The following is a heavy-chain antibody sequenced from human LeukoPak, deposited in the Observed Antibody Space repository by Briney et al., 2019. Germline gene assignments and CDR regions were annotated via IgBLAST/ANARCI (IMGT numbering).Heavy chain of an antibody. CDR1: GFTFSSYA. CDR3: AKDYYDSSGGDAFDI. V-gene: IGHV3-23*01. J-gene: IGHJ3*02. CDR2: SSGSGGST. D-gene: IGHD3-22*01. Sequence: GGSLRLSCAASGFTFSSYAMSWVRQAPGKGLEWVSASSGSGGSTYYADSVKGRFTISRDNSKNTLYLQMNSLRAEDTAVYYCAKDYYDSSGGDAFDIWGQGTMVTVSS.